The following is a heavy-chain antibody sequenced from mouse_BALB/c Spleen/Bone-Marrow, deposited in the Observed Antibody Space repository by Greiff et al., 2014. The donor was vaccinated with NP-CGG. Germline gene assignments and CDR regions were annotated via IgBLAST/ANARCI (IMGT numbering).Heavy chain of an antibody. CDR1: GYAFSSYW. J-gene: IGHJ2*01. CDR2: IYPGDGDT. CDR3: ARVRNWADY. D-gene: IGHD4-1*01. Sequence: QVQLEDSGAELVRPGSSVETSCQASGYAFSSYWVNWGEQRPGQGLEWIGQIYPGDGDTNYNGEFKGKATLTADKSSSTAYMQLGSLTSEDSAVYFCARVRNWADYWGQGTTLTVSS. V-gene: IGHV1-80*01.